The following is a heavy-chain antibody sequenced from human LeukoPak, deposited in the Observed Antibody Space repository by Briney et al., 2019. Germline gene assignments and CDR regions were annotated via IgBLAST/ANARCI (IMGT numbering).Heavy chain of an antibody. V-gene: IGHV4-59*01. J-gene: IGHJ4*02. CDR3: ARGGGGSPVFGVVIAYFDY. D-gene: IGHD3-3*01. Sequence: SETLSLTCTVSGGSISSYYWSWIRQPLGKGLEWIGYIYYSGSTNYNPSLKSRVTISVVTSKNQFSLKLSSVTAADTAVYYCARGGGGSPVFGVVIAYFDYWGQGTLVTVSS. CDR2: IYYSGST. CDR1: GGSISSYY.